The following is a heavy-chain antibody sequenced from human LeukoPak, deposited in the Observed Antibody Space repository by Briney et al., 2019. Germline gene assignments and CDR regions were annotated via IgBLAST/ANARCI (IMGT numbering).Heavy chain of an antibody. J-gene: IGHJ4*02. CDR3: ARGTRGTGAFFDY. V-gene: IGHV3-74*03. CDR2: ISHDGSRA. Sequence: QPGGSLRLSCAASGFTFSSYWMHWLRQAPGKGLMWVSRISHDGSRAEYADSVKGRFTISRDNAKNTVSMQMNSLTTEDTAFYYCARGTRGTGAFFDYWGQGSLVTVSS. CDR1: GFTFSSYW. D-gene: IGHD1-1*01.